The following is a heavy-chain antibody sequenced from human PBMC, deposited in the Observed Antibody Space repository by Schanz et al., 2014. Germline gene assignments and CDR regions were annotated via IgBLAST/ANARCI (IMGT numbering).Heavy chain of an antibody. J-gene: IGHJ2*01. CDR3: AKDAPYPFDL. CDR1: GFAFSSFA. Sequence: EVQLMESGGGLVKPGGSLRLSCVASGFAFSSFAMTWVRQAPGRGLEWVSIIFTDGRTYYADSVKGRFTISRDNSKNTLYLQMNSLRAEDTAIYYCAKDAPYPFDLWGRGTLITVSS. CDR2: IIFTDGRT. V-gene: IGHV3-23*03.